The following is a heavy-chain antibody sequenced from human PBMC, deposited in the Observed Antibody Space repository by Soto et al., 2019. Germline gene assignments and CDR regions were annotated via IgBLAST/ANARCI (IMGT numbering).Heavy chain of an antibody. J-gene: IGHJ6*02. Sequence: LRLSCAASGFTFSSYSMNWVRQAPGKGLEWVSYISSSSSTIYYADSVKGRFTISRDNAKNSLYLQMNSLRDEDTAVYYCARELFDDSSGYYSIYYYYGMDVWGQGTTVTVSS. V-gene: IGHV3-48*02. CDR1: GFTFSSYS. CDR3: ARELFDDSSGYYSIYYYYGMDV. CDR2: ISSSSSTI. D-gene: IGHD3-22*01.